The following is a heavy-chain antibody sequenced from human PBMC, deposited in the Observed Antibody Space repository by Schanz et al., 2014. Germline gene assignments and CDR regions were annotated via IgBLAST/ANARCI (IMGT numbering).Heavy chain of an antibody. J-gene: IGHJ4*02. V-gene: IGHV3-23*04. CDR1: GFIFSNYY. CDR3: AKSQGSSFDA. CDR2: FNDGGVNK. Sequence: VQLVESGGGLVKPGGSLRLSCAASGFIFSNYYMAWIRQAPGKGPEWVSSFNDGGVNKYYADSVKGRFTISSDNTKSTLYLQMSSLRAEDTAVYYCAKSQGSSFDAWGQGTLVTVSS. D-gene: IGHD6-13*01.